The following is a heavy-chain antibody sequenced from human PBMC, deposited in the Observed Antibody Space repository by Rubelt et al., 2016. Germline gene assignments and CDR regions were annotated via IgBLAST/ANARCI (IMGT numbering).Heavy chain of an antibody. CDR1: GFTFGGYS. CDR3: AREGRATVVGAFDY. V-gene: IGHV3-48*04. CDR2: ISSSSSLI. D-gene: IGHD4-23*01. J-gene: IGHJ4*02. Sequence: VRPGGSLRLSCAASGFTFGGYSMNWLRQAPGKGLEWVSYISSSSSLIYYADSVKGRFTISRDNAKNSLYLQMNSLRAADTAVYYCAREGRATVVGAFDYWGQGTLVTVSS.